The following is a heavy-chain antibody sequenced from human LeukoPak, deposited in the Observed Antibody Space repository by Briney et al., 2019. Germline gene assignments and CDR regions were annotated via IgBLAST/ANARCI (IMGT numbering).Heavy chain of an antibody. CDR2: INHSGST. J-gene: IGHJ4*02. CDR3: ARVGYYDSSGYYHFDY. Sequence: SETLSLTCTVSGGSISNKYWSWIRQPPGKGLEWIGEINHSGSTNYNPSLKSRVTISVDTSKNQFSLKLSSVTAADTAVYYCARVGYYDSSGYYHFDYWGQGTLVTVSS. D-gene: IGHD3-22*01. CDR1: GGSISNKY. V-gene: IGHV4-34*01.